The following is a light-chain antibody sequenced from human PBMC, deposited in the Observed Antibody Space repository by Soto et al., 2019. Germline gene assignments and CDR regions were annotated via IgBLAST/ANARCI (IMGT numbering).Light chain of an antibody. Sequence: ELVLTQSPATLSLSPGERATLSCRASQSVSSYLAWYQQKPGQAPRLLVYDAYNRATGIPARFSGSGSGTDFTLTISSLEPEDFAVYYCQQRSNWPRITCGQGTRLEIK. CDR1: QSVSSY. CDR2: DAY. CDR3: QQRSNWPRIT. J-gene: IGKJ5*01. V-gene: IGKV3-11*01.